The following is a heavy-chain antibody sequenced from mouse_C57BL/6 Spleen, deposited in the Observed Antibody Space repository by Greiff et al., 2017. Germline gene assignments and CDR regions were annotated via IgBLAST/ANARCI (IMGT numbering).Heavy chain of an antibody. CDR1: GYTFTDYN. V-gene: IGHV1-22*01. J-gene: IGHJ1*03. D-gene: IGHD2-4*01. CDR2: INPNNGGT. Sequence: VQLQQSGPELVKPGASVKMSCKASGYTFTDYNMHWVKQSHGKSLEWIGYINPNNGGTSYNQKFKGKATLTVNKSSSTAYMELRSLTSEDSAVXYCARGYDYDGDWYFDVWGTGTTVTVSS. CDR3: ARGYDYDGDWYFDV.